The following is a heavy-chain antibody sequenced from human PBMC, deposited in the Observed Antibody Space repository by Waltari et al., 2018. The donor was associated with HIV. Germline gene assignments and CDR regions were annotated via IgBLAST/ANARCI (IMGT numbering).Heavy chain of an antibody. V-gene: IGHV3-7*01. CDR2: MKHDGSEK. CDR3: SRLSYHAFDL. D-gene: IGHD3-16*02. Sequence: EVQLVESGGDLVQPGGSLRLSCAVSGFSFSSFWMSWVRQAPGKGLEVVASMKHDGSEKYYVDSVKGRFTISRDNAKNSLFLQMDSLRAEDTALYYCSRLSYHAFDLWGQGTMVTVSS. CDR1: GFSFSSFW. J-gene: IGHJ3*01.